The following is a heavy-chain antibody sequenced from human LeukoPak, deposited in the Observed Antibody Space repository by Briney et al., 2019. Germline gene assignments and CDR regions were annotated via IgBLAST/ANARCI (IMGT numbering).Heavy chain of an antibody. Sequence: PSETLSLTCAVYGGSFSGYYWSWIRQPPGKGLEWIGEINHSGSTNYNPSLKSRVTISVDTSKNQFSLKLSSVTAADTAVYYCARGGPYSSGYLQRTYYYYYMDVWGKGTTVTVSS. V-gene: IGHV4-34*01. CDR1: GGSFSGYY. D-gene: IGHD3-22*01. CDR3: ARGGPYSSGYLQRTYYYYYMDV. J-gene: IGHJ6*03. CDR2: INHSGST.